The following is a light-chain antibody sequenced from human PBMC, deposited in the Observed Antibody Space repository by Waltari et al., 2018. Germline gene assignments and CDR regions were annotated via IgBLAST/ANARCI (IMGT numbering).Light chain of an antibody. CDR3: QQFHSYPVT. CDR2: RTS. V-gene: IGKV1-5*03. Sequence: DIQMTQSPSTLSASVGDRVTFTCRASQDITTSLAWYQQKPGKAPKVLIYRTSNLKSGVSSRFSGSESGTEFTLTINSLQPDDFATYYCQQFHSYPVTLGGGTKVEIK. J-gene: IGKJ4*01. CDR1: QDITTS.